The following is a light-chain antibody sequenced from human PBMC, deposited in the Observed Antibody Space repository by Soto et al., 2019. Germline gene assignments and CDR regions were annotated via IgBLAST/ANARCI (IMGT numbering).Light chain of an antibody. CDR2: GAS. CDR3: QQYDKWPPLT. CDR1: QSVFYS. J-gene: IGKJ4*01. Sequence: EIVMTQSPATLSVSPGERATLSCRASQSVFYSLAWYQQKPGQPPRLLIYGASTRATGIPARFSGSGSGTGFTLTISSLPSEDFAVYYCQQYDKWPPLTFGGGTKVDIK. V-gene: IGKV3-15*01.